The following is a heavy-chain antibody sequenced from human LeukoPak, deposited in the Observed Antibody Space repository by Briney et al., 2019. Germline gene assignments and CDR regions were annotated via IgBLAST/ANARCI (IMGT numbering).Heavy chain of an antibody. CDR1: GYTFTDYY. CDR3: ARVLSNVDPDWYFDL. CDR2: INPNRGVA. D-gene: IGHD3/OR15-3a*01. J-gene: IGHJ2*01. V-gene: IGHV1-2*02. Sequence: GASVKVSCKASGYTFTDYYIHWVRQAPGEGLEWMGWINPNRGVADYSQKFQDRVTMTRDTSISTAYMELSRLRRDDTAFYHCARVLSNVDPDWYFDLWGRGTLVTVSS.